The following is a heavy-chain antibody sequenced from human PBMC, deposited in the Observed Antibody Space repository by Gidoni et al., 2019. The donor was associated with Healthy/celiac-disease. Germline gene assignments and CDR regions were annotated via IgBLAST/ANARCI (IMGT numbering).Heavy chain of an antibody. CDR1: GGYISSGGYY. CDR2: SYYSGST. J-gene: IGHJ3*02. CDR3: ARDVLVQGVIITDAFDI. Sequence: QVQLQESGPGLVKPSQTMSLTCTVSGGYISSGGYYWSWIRQHPGKGLDWIGYSYYSGSTYYNPSLKSRVTISVDTSKNKFSLKLSSVTAADTAVYYCARDVLVQGVIITDAFDIWGQGTMVTVSS. D-gene: IGHD3-10*01. V-gene: IGHV4-31*03.